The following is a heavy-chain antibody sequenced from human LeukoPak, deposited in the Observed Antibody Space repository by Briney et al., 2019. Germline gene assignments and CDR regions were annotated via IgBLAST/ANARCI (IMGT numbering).Heavy chain of an antibody. V-gene: IGHV4-39*07. CDR3: ARLGYDSSGYYSTDDY. Sequence: SETLSLTCTVSGGSISSSSYYWGWIRQPPGKGLEWIGEINHSGSTNYNPSLKSRVTISVDTSKNQFSLKLSSVTAADTAVYYCARLGYDSSGYYSTDDYWGQGNLVTVSS. CDR2: INHSGST. J-gene: IGHJ4*02. CDR1: GGSISSSSYY. D-gene: IGHD3-22*01.